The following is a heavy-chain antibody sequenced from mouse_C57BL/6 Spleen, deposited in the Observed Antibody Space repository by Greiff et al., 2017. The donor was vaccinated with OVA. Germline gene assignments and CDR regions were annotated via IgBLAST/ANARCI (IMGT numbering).Heavy chain of an antibody. D-gene: IGHD2-5*01. Sequence: VQLQQSGPVLVKPGASVKMSCKASGYTFTDYYMNWVKQSHGKSLEWIGVINPYNGGTSYNQKFKGKATLTVDKSSSTAYMELNSLTSEDSAVYYCARGGYSNYEPYYFDYWGQGTTLTVSS. CDR1: GYTFTDYY. V-gene: IGHV1-19*01. CDR3: ARGGYSNYEPYYFDY. J-gene: IGHJ2*01. CDR2: INPYNGGT.